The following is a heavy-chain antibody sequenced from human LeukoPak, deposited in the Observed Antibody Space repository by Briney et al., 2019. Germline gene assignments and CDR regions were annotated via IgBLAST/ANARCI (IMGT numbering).Heavy chain of an antibody. V-gene: IGHV3-23*01. J-gene: IGHJ4*02. CDR1: GFTFSNYA. Sequence: GGSLSLSCAASGFTFSNYAMSWVRQAPGKGLEWVLGITGTTGSTYCADSVKGRFTTTRGNSSNTVYRQMNSLRSEDTRVYYCVKGWGFGELSGFDHWGQGALVTVSS. CDR3: VKGWGFGELSGFDH. D-gene: IGHD3-10*01. CDR2: ITGTTGST.